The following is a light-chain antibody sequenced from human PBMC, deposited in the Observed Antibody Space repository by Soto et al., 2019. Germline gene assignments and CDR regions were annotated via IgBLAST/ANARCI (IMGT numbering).Light chain of an antibody. CDR2: KVT. Sequence: QSALTQPASVSGSPGQSITISCTGTSSDVGRHNLVSWYQQHPGQAPKLMIYKVTKRPLGVSTRFSASKSGNTASLTISGLQAEDEADYYCCSYGGSRAVFGGGTQLTVL. J-gene: IGLJ7*01. CDR3: CSYGGSRAV. CDR1: SSDVGRHNL. V-gene: IGLV2-23*02.